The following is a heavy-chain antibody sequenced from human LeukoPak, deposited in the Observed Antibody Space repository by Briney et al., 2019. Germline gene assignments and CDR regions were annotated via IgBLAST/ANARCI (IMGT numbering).Heavy chain of an antibody. V-gene: IGHV4-34*01. Sequence: SETLSLTCAVYGGSFSGYNWTWIRQPPGKGLEWIGEINHSGSTDYNPSLKSRVTISVDTSKNQFSLKLSSVTAADTAVYYCARVAAVAHNWFDPWGQGTLVTVSS. CDR3: ARVAAVAHNWFDP. CDR2: INHSGST. D-gene: IGHD6-19*01. CDR1: GGSFSGYN. J-gene: IGHJ5*02.